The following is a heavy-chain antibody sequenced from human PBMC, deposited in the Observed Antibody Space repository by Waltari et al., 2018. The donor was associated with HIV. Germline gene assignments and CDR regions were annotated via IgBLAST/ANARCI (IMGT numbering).Heavy chain of an antibody. CDR2: INHSGST. Sequence: QVQLQQWGAGLLKPSETLSLTCAVYGGSFSGYYWSWIRQPPGKGLEWIGEINHSGSTNYNPSLKSRVTISVDTSKNQFSLKLSSVTAADTAVYYCARRARDAFDIWGQGTMVTVSS. D-gene: IGHD6-6*01. CDR3: ARRARDAFDI. J-gene: IGHJ3*02. V-gene: IGHV4-34*01. CDR1: GGSFSGYY.